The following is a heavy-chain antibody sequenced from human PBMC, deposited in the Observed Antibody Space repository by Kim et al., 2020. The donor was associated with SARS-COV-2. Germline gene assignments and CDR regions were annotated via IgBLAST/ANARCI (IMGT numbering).Heavy chain of an antibody. V-gene: IGHV3-23*01. Sequence: GGSLRLSCAASGFTFSSYAVSWVRQVPGKGLEWVSTITGSGASTYYADSLKGRFTISRVNSKNTLYLQMSSLRADDTAVYYCAKNTTNYFDYWGQVTPVT. J-gene: IGHJ4*02. CDR2: ITGSGAST. D-gene: IGHD2-2*01. CDR3: AKNTTNYFDY. CDR1: GFTFSSYA.